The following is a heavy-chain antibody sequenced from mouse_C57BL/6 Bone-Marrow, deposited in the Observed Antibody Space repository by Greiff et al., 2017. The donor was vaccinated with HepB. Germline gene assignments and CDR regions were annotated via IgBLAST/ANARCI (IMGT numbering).Heavy chain of an antibody. Sequence: EVNLVESGPELVKPGASVKISCKASGYSFTGYYMNWVKQSPEKSLEWIGEINPSTGGTTYNQKFKAKATLTVDKSSSTAYMQLKSLTSEDSAVYYCARIRGAYWGQGTLVTVSA. CDR2: INPSTGGT. CDR1: GYSFTGYY. J-gene: IGHJ3*01. CDR3: ARIRGAY. V-gene: IGHV1-42*01.